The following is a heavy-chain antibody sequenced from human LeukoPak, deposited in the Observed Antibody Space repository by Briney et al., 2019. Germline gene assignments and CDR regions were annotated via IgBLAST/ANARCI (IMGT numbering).Heavy chain of an antibody. CDR1: GFSVNSNY. CDR3: ARAGPYDAFDI. J-gene: IGHJ3*02. Sequence: EGSLRLSCAASGFSVNSNYMSWVRQAPGKGLEWVLVIYSGGSTYYADSVKGRFTISRHISKNTLYLQMNSLRAEDTAVYYCARAGPYDAFDIWGQGTMVTVSS. V-gene: IGHV3-53*04. D-gene: IGHD1-14*01. CDR2: IYSGGST.